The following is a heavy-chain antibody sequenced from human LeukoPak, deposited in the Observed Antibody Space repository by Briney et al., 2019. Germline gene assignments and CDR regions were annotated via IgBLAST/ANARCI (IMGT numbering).Heavy chain of an antibody. J-gene: IGHJ4*02. D-gene: IGHD3-9*01. V-gene: IGHV4-59*08. CDR1: GGSISSYY. Sequence: SETLSLTCTVSGGSISSYYWSWIRQPPGKGLEWIGYIYYSGSTYYNPSLKSRVTISVDTSKNQFSLKLSSVTAADTAVYYCARYYDILTGFDYWGQGTLVTVSS. CDR3: ARYYDILTGFDY. CDR2: IYYSGST.